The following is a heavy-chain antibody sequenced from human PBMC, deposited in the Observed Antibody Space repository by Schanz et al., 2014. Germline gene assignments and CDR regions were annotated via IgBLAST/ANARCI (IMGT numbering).Heavy chain of an antibody. D-gene: IGHD3-22*01. V-gene: IGHV3-30*18. CDR2: VSSDGNND. J-gene: IGHJ4*02. CDR3: AKDISDTSGKDDY. Sequence: VQLVESGGGLVQPGGSLRLSCTASGFTFSTHAMHWVRQAPGKGLEWVALVSSDGNNDYYTDSVKGRFTISRDNSKNTLFLQMNSLRVEDSAIYYCAKDISDTSGKDDYWGQGTLVTVSS. CDR1: GFTFSTHA.